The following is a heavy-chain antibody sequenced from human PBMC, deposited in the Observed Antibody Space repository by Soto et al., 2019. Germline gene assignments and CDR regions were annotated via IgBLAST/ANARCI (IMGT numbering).Heavy chain of an antibody. V-gene: IGHV3-33*01. CDR3: ARERMTTVVTPPAFDI. J-gene: IGHJ3*02. CDR1: GFTFSSYG. Sequence: GGSLRLSCAASGFTFSSYGMHWVRQAPGKGLEWVAVIWYDGSNKYYADSVKGRFTISRDNSKNTLYLQMNSLRAEDTAVYYCARERMTTVVTPPAFDIWGQGTMVTVSS. D-gene: IGHD4-17*01. CDR2: IWYDGSNK.